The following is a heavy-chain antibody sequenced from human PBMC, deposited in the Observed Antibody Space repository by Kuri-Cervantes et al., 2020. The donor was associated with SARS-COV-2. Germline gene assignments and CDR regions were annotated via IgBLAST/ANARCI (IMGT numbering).Heavy chain of an antibody. CDR2: IYYSGST. CDR3: ARLTPRYCSSTSCYKGHAFDI. D-gene: IGHD2-2*02. V-gene: IGHV4-59*08. CDR1: GGSISGYY. Sequence: SETLSLTCNVSGGSISGYYWTWIRQPPGKGLEWIGYIYYSGSTNYNPSLKSRVTVSIDTSKNQFSLKLSSVTAADTAVYYCARLTPRYCSSTSCYKGHAFDIWGQGTMVTVSS. J-gene: IGHJ3*02.